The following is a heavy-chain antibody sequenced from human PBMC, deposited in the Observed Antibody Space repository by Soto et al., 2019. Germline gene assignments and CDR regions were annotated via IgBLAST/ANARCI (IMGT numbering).Heavy chain of an antibody. CDR1: GGSITSXXXX. CDR3: ARLSRSTGAVVDY. Sequence: XETLSLTCSASGGSITSXXXXWGWVRQPPGKGLEWIGTIYFTGNTYYTPSLKSRVTISVDTSKNQFSLKLSSVTAADTAVYYCARLSRSTGAVVDYWGQGTLVTVSS. CDR2: IYFTGNT. D-gene: IGHD6-19*01. J-gene: IGHJ4*02. V-gene: IGHV4-39*01.